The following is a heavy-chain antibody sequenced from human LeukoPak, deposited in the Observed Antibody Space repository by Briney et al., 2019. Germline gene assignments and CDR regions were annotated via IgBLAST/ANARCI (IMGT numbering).Heavy chain of an antibody. Sequence: PVNASCKASGGSFHSYSISWLRQAPGHRLECMGRIIPILGIAYYAQQFHGRVTITADKSTSTAYMELSSLRSEDTAVYYCATLAYYYDSSGSLGSDYWGQGTLVAVSS. CDR3: ATLAYYYDSSGSLGSDY. D-gene: IGHD3-22*01. V-gene: IGHV1-69*02. CDR1: GGSFHSYS. CDR2: IIPILGIA. J-gene: IGHJ4*02.